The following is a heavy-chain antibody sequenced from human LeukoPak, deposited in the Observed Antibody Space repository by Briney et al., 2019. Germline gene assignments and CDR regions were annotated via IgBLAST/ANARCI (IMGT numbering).Heavy chain of an antibody. CDR1: GYTFTSYA. CDR3: ARGSRIAAAGRRNWFDP. D-gene: IGHD6-13*01. J-gene: IGHJ5*02. Sequence: GASVKVSCKASGYTFTSYAMHWVRQAPGQRLEWMGWINAGNGNTKYSQKFQGRVTMTRDTSTSTVYMELSSLRSEDTAVYYCARGSRIAAAGRRNWFDPWGQGTLVTVSS. V-gene: IGHV1-3*01. CDR2: INAGNGNT.